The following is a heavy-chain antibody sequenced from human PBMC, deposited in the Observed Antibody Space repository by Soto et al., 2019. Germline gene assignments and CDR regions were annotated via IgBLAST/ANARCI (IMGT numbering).Heavy chain of an antibody. CDR3: ARNLMDYDILSGYYMGYYFDY. Sequence: GASVKVSCKASGYNFTRYGRHWVRPAPGQKLERMGWINACNGNTKYSQKFQGRVTITRDTSANTAYMELSSLRSEDTAVYYCARNLMDYDILSGYYMGYYFDYWGQGTLVTVS. J-gene: IGHJ4*02. CDR1: GYNFTRYG. V-gene: IGHV1-3*01. D-gene: IGHD3-9*01. CDR2: INACNGNT.